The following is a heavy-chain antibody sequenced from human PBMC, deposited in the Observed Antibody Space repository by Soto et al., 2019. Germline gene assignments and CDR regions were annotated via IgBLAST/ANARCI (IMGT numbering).Heavy chain of an antibody. CDR3: AISVILATMWEFDY. J-gene: IGHJ4*02. D-gene: IGHD5-12*01. CDR2: INPNSGGT. Sequence: ASVKVSCKASGYTFTGYYMHWVRQAPGQGLEWMGWINPNSGGTNYAQKFQGWVTMTRDTSISTAYMELSRLRSDDTAVYYCAISVILATMWEFDYWGQGTLVTVSS. V-gene: IGHV1-2*04. CDR1: GYTFTGYY.